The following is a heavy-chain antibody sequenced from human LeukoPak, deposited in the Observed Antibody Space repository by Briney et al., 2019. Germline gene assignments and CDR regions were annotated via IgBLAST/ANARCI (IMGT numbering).Heavy chain of an antibody. CDR2: IYSGGVT. CDR3: AGSSAYYPDAFDI. V-gene: IGHV3-53*01. D-gene: IGHD3-22*01. CDR1: GFTVNRNY. Sequence: PGGSLRLSCAASGFTVNRNYMSWVRQAPGKGLEWVSVIYSGGVTYYADSVKGRFTISRDNSKNTLYLQMNSLRADDTAVYYCAGSSAYYPDAFDIWGRGTMVSVSS. J-gene: IGHJ3*02.